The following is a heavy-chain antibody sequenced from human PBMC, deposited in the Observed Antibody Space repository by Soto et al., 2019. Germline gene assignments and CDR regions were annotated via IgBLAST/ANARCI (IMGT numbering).Heavy chain of an antibody. J-gene: IGHJ6*02. CDR1: GYTFTGYY. CDR3: ARADCSGGSCYSVYSSGMDV. V-gene: IGHV1-2*02. D-gene: IGHD2-15*01. Sequence: ASVKVSCKASGYTFTGYYMHWVRQAPGQGLEWMGWINPNSGGTNYAQKFQGRVTMTRDTSISTAYMELSRLRSDDTAVYYCARADCSGGSCYSVYSSGMDVWGQGSTVTVSS. CDR2: INPNSGGT.